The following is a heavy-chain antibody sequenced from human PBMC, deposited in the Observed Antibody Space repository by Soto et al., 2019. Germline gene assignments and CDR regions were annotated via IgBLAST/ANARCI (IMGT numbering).Heavy chain of an antibody. CDR2: ISYDGSNK. CDR1: GFTFSSYG. V-gene: IGHV3-30*18. J-gene: IGHJ6*02. Sequence: QVQLVESGGGVVQPGRSLRLSCAASGFTFSSYGMHWVRQAPGKGLEWVAVISYDGSNKYYVDSVKGRFTISRDNSKNTLYLHMVSLRAEDTAVYYCAKGPAIVLVPAAMNYYYGMDVWGQGTTVTVSS. D-gene: IGHD2-2*01. CDR3: AKGPAIVLVPAAMNYYYGMDV.